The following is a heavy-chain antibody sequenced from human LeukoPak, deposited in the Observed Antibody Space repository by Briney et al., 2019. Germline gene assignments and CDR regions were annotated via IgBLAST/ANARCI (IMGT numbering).Heavy chain of an antibody. D-gene: IGHD2-15*01. V-gene: IGHV1-18*01. Sequence: GASVKVSCKASGYTFTSYGISWVRQAPGQGLEWMGWISAYNGNTNYAQKLQGRVTMTTDTSTSTAYMELRSLRSEDTAVYYCATVTPRIDCSGGSCYNNWFDPWGQGTLVTVSS. CDR3: ATVTPRIDCSGGSCYNNWFDP. J-gene: IGHJ5*02. CDR2: ISAYNGNT. CDR1: GYTFTSYG.